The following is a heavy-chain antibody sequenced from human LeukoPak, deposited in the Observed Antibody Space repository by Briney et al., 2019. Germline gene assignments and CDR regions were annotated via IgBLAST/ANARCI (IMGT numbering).Heavy chain of an antibody. CDR1: GYTFTIYD. D-gene: IGHD2-2*01. CDR2: KNPNSGRT. CDR3: ARGPVSTHGMDV. J-gene: IGHJ6*02. Sequence: ASVKVSFKASGYTFTIYDINWVRQAPGQGLEWMGWKNPNSGRTGFAQKFQGRLTMTTDTSISTAYMELSSLTSEDTAVYYCARGPVSTHGMDVWGQGTTVTVSS. V-gene: IGHV1-8*01.